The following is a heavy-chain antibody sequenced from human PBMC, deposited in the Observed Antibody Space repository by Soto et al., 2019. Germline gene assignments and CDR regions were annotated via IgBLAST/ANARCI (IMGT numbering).Heavy chain of an antibody. D-gene: IGHD3-10*01. CDR3: ARDRDSGAYYHDAFDM. J-gene: IGHJ3*02. CDR1: GFTFSSYS. V-gene: IGHV3-48*01. Sequence: EVQLVESGGNLVQPGGSLRLSCAASGFTFSSYSMNWVRQAPGKGLEWVSYISSSGSTIYHADSVKGRFTISRDNAKKSLYLQMNSLRAEDTAVYYCARDRDSGAYYHDAFDMWGQGTMVTVSS. CDR2: ISSSGSTI.